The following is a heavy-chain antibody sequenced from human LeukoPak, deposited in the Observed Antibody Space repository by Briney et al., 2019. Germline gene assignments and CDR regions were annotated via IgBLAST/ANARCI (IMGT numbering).Heavy chain of an antibody. CDR1: GFTFTNYD. V-gene: IGHV3-23*01. Sequence: GGSLRLSCAASGFTFTNYDMSWLRQAPGEALDWVSGISGRGGRTYYVDSVKGRFTISRDNSKNTLYLQMNSLRAEDTAVYYCAKGEHQPTLSFDYWGQGTLVTVSS. CDR2: ISGRGGRT. D-gene: IGHD1-26*01. J-gene: IGHJ4*02. CDR3: AKGEHQPTLSFDY.